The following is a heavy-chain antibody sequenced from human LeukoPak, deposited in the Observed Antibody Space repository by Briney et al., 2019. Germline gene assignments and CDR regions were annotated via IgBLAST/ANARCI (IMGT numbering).Heavy chain of an antibody. J-gene: IGHJ2*01. V-gene: IGHV3-30*02. CDR2: IRYDGSNK. CDR3: ARAVAGTVWYFDL. Sequence: GGSLRLSCAASGFTLSSYGMHWVRQAPGKGLEWVAFIRYDGSNKYYADSVKGRFTISRDNSKNTLYLQMNSLRAEDTAVYYCARAVAGTVWYFDLWGRGTLVTVSS. D-gene: IGHD6-19*01. CDR1: GFTLSSYG.